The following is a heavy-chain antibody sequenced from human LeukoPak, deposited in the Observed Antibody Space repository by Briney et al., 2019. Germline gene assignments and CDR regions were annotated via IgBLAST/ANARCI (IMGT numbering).Heavy chain of an antibody. V-gene: IGHV1-8*03. CDR2: MSPNSGNT. J-gene: IGHJ4*02. CDR3: ASSPRAYYFDY. CDR1: GYTFSNYD. Sequence: VASVKVSCKASGYTFSNYDINWVRQAAGQGLEWMGWMSPNSGNTGYAQKFQGRVTITRDTSISTAYMELSSLTSEDTAVYYCASSPRAYYFDYWGQGTLVTVSS.